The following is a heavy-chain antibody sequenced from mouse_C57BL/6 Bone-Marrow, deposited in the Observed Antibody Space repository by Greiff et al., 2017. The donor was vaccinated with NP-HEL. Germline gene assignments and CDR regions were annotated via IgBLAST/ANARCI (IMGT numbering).Heavy chain of an antibody. V-gene: IGHV1-42*01. CDR3: ARDYYGSCYYFDY. D-gene: IGHD1-1*01. CDR2: INPSTGGT. Sequence: VQLQQSGPELVKPGASVKISCKASGYSFTGYYMNWVKQSPEKSLEWIGEINPSTGGTTYNQKFKAKATLTVDKSSSTAYMQLKSLTSEDSAVYYCARDYYGSCYYFDYWGQGTTLTVSS. CDR1: GYSFTGYY. J-gene: IGHJ2*01.